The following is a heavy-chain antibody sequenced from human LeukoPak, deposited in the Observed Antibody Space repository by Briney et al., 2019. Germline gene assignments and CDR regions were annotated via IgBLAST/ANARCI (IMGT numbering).Heavy chain of an antibody. CDR1: GFTLTSNA. J-gene: IGHJ3*02. D-gene: IGHD3-3*01. CDR3: AKDPQQYYDFWSGHDAFDI. CDR2: ISGSGGST. V-gene: IGHV3-23*01. Sequence: PGRLLRLSCTAFGFTLTSNAMSWVRQAPGKGLKWVSAISGSGGSTYYADSVQGRFTISRDNSKNTLYLQMNSLRAEDTAVYYCAKDPQQYYDFWSGHDAFDIWGQGTMVTVSS.